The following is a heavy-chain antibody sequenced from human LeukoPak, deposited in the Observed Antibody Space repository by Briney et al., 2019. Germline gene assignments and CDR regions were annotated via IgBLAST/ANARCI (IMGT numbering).Heavy chain of an antibody. Sequence: QPGGSLRLSCAASGFTFSSYAMSWVRQAPGKGLEWVSAISGSGGSTYYADSVKGRFTISRDNSKNTLYLQMNSLRAEDTAVYYCAKGQGIQLWSSRNFDYWGQGTLVTVSS. CDR1: GFTFSSYA. CDR2: ISGSGGST. J-gene: IGHJ4*02. D-gene: IGHD5-18*01. V-gene: IGHV3-23*01. CDR3: AKGQGIQLWSSRNFDY.